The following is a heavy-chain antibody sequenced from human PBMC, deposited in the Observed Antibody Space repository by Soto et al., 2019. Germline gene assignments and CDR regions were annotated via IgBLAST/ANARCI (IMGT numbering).Heavy chain of an antibody. V-gene: IGHV4-31*03. CDR3: ARVESYYDGSGYYFAY. Sequence: SETLSLTCTVSGGSISRGGYYWSWIRQHPGKGLEWIGYIYYSGSTYYNPSLKSRVTISVDTSKNQFSLKLSSVTAADTAVYYCARVESYYDGSGYYFAYSGQGTLVLVSA. D-gene: IGHD3-22*01. J-gene: IGHJ4*02. CDR2: IYYSGST. CDR1: GGSISRGGYY.